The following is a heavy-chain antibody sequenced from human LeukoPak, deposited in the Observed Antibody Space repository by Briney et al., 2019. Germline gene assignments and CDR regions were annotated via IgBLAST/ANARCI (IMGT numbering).Heavy chain of an antibody. CDR3: ARAPGDSGWYLAYFDY. D-gene: IGHD6-19*01. CDR1: GGTFSSYA. J-gene: IGHJ4*02. V-gene: IGHV1-69*05. CDR2: IIPIFGTA. Sequence: ASVKVSCKASGGTFSSYAISWVRQAPGQGLEWMGGIIPIFGTANYAQKFQGRVTITTDESTSTAYMELSSLRSEDTAVYYCARAPGDSGWYLAYFDYWGQGTLVTVSS.